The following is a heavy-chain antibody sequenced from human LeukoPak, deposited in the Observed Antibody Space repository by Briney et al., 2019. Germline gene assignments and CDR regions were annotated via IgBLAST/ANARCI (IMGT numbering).Heavy chain of an antibody. CDR1: GFTFSSYA. CDR3: AREGLPGRGLSWFDP. D-gene: IGHD2-2*01. CDR2: ISGSGGST. V-gene: IGHV3-23*01. J-gene: IGHJ5*02. Sequence: PGGSLRLSCAASGFTFSSYAMSWVRQAPGKGLDWVSPISGSGGSTYYADSVKGRFTISRDSSKNTLYLQINSLRAEDTAVYYCAREGLPGRGLSWFDPWGQGTLVTVSS.